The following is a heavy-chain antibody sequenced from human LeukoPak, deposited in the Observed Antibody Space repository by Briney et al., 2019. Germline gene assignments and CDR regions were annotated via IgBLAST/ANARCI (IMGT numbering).Heavy chain of an antibody. V-gene: IGHV4-59*08. CDR1: GGSISNYY. Sequence: ASETLSLTCTVSGGSISNYYWSWIRQPPGKGLEWIGYIYYSGSTNYIPSPKSRVTISVDTSKNQFSLKLSSVTAADTAVYYCARADSNLRDAFDIWGQGTMVSVSS. CDR3: ARADSNLRDAFDI. CDR2: IYYSGST. J-gene: IGHJ3*02. D-gene: IGHD4-4*01.